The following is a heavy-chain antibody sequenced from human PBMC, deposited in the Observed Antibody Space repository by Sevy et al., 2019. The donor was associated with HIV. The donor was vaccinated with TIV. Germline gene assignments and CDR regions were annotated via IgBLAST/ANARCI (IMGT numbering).Heavy chain of an antibody. D-gene: IGHD2-8*01. CDR1: GFTFSSFA. Sequence: GGSLRLSCAASGFTFSSFAMGWVRQAPGKGLDWISVMSGTGDHTYYADSVKGRFTISRDNSKNALFLQMNSLRAEDTAIFYCAKKMGGGSGMAFLVDYWGQGTLVTVSS. V-gene: IGHV3-23*01. CDR2: MSGTGDHT. J-gene: IGHJ4*02. CDR3: AKKMGGGSGMAFLVDY.